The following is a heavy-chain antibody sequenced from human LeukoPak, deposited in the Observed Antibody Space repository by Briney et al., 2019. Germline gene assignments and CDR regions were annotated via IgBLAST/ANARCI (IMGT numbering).Heavy chain of an antibody. CDR1: GFLFSNSW. D-gene: IGHD4-23*01. J-gene: IGHJ4*02. Sequence: GGSLRLSCEASGFLFSNSWMSWVRQAPGKGLEWVANMNQDGSERNYVDSVNGRLTISRDNAKGSLYLQMNGLRAEDTAVYFCVKDRGYSTFDYWGQGTLVTVSS. CDR2: MNQDGSER. CDR3: VKDRGYSTFDY. V-gene: IGHV3-7*03.